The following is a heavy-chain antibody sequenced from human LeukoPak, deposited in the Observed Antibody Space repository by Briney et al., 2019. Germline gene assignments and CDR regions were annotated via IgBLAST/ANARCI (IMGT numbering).Heavy chain of an antibody. CDR3: ARVLRPDYDFWSGYSVSGFDY. D-gene: IGHD3-3*01. CDR2: ISSSSSYI. J-gene: IGHJ4*02. CDR1: GFTFSSYS. Sequence: GGSLRLSCAASGFTFSSYSMNWVRQAPGKGLEWVSSISSSSSYIYYADSVKGRFTISRDNAKNSLYLQMNSLRAEDTAVYYCARVLRPDYDFWSGYSVSGFDYWGQGTLVTVSS. V-gene: IGHV3-21*01.